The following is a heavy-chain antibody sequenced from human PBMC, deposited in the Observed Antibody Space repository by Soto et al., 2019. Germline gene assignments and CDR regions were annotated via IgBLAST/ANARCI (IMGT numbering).Heavy chain of an antibody. J-gene: IGHJ4*02. V-gene: IGHV1-3*01. CDR2: INAGNGNT. D-gene: IGHD5-12*01. CDR3: ATGREIVATRPSGYFDY. CDR1: GYTFTTYA. Sequence: QVQLVQSGAEVKKPGASVKVSCKASGYTFTTYAMHWVRQAPGQRLEWMGWINAGNGNTKYSQKFQGRVTITRDTSASTAYMELSSLRSEDMAVYYCATGREIVATRPSGYFDYWGQGTLVTVSS.